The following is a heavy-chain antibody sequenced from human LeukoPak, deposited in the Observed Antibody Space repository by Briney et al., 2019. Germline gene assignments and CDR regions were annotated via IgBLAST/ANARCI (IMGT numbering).Heavy chain of an antibody. CDR3: PSSATCQRGFY. CDR2: IRSKANCYAT. Sequence: GGSLRLSCAASGFTFSGSAMHWVRQASGKGLEWVGRIRSKANCYATAYAAPVKCTITISRADSKNTAYLQLNSLKCDDTAEDYCPSSATCQRGFYRGQGTLVTVSS. D-gene: IGHD6-6*01. CDR1: GFTFSGSA. J-gene: IGHJ4*02. V-gene: IGHV3-73*01.